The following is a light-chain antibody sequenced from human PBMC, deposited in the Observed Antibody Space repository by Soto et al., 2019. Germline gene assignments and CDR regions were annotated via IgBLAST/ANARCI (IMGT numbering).Light chain of an antibody. Sequence: QSVLTQPAYVSGPPGPSITMSCHGTSDDVGKYNYVSWYQQHPGKAPKLIISEVNNRPSGVSIRFSGSKSGNTASLTISGLQAEDEAEYFCSSYTSRSLYVFGSGTKVTVL. CDR2: EVN. J-gene: IGLJ1*01. V-gene: IGLV2-14*01. CDR1: SDDVGKYNY. CDR3: SSYTSRSLYV.